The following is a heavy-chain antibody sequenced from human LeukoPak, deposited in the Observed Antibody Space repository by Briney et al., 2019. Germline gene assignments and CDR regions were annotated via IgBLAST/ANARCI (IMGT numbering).Heavy chain of an antibody. Sequence: PGGSLRLSCAASGFTFSDYYMSWIRQAPGKGLEWVSYISSSGSTIYYADSVKGRFTISRDNSKNTLYLQMNSLRAEDTAVYYCAKEAYDFWSGLGYWGQGTLVTVSS. CDR2: ISSSGSTI. CDR3: AKEAYDFWSGLGY. J-gene: IGHJ4*02. CDR1: GFTFSDYY. D-gene: IGHD3-3*01. V-gene: IGHV3-11*01.